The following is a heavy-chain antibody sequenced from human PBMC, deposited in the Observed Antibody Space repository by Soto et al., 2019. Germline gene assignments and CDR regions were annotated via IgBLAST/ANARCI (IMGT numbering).Heavy chain of an antibody. Sequence: EVQLLDSGGGLVQPGGSLRLSCAASGFTFSSYAMSWVRQAPGKGLEWVSAISGSGGSTYYADSVKGRFTISRDNSKNTLYLQMNSLRAEDTAVYYCAKGGYDSSGYYYYYYYGMDVWGQGTTVTVSS. D-gene: IGHD3-22*01. CDR3: AKGGYDSSGYYYYYYYGMDV. CDR1: GFTFSSYA. J-gene: IGHJ6*02. V-gene: IGHV3-23*01. CDR2: ISGSGGST.